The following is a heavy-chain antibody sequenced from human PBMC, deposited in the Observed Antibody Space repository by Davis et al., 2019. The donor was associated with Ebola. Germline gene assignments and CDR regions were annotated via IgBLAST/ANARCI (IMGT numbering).Heavy chain of an antibody. D-gene: IGHD3-22*01. CDR2: INPYSGNT. Sequence: ASVKVSCKASGYTFTSYDINWVRQATGQGLEWMGRINPYSGNTNYAQKLQGRVTMTTDTSTSTAYMELRSLRSDDTAVYYCARGSGYPNYYGMDVWGKGTTVTVSS. CDR1: GYTFTSYD. J-gene: IGHJ6*04. CDR3: ARGSGYPNYYGMDV. V-gene: IGHV1-18*01.